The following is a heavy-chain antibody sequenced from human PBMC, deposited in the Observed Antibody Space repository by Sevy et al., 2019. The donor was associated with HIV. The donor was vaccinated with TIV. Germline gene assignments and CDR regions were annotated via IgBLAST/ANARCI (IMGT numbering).Heavy chain of an antibody. CDR3: ARLFLAATWWYFDL. J-gene: IGHJ2*01. CDR2: IYYSGST. V-gene: IGHV4-39*01. Sequence: SETLSLTCTVSGGSISSSSYYWGWIRQPPGKGLEWIGSIYYSGSTYYNPSLKSRVTISVDTSKNQFSLKLSYVTAADTAVYYCARLFLAATWWYFDLWGRGTLVTVSS. CDR1: GGSISSSSYY. D-gene: IGHD2-15*01.